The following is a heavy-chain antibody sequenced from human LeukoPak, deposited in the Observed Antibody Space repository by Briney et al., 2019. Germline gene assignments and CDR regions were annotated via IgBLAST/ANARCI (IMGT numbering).Heavy chain of an antibody. CDR1: GYSISSGYY. Sequence: KPSETLSLTCAVSGYSISSGYYWGWIRQPPGKGLEWIGSIYHSGSTYYNPSLKSRVTISADTSKNQFSLKLSSVTAADTAVYYCARPQGATAMVAFDTWGQGTMVTVSS. D-gene: IGHD2-2*01. CDR2: IYHSGST. CDR3: ARPQGATAMVAFDT. V-gene: IGHV4-38-2*01. J-gene: IGHJ3*02.